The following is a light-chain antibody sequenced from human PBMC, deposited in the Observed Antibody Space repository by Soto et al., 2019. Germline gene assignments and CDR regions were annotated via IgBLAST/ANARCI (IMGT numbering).Light chain of an antibody. CDR1: HSDVGSYNL. CDR2: EDS. V-gene: IGLV2-23*01. CDR3: FSYAGSFSVI. J-gene: IGLJ2*01. Sequence: QSALTQPASVSGSPGQSITISCTGTHSDVGSYNLVSWYQQHPGKAPKLIIYEDSKRPSGVSNRFSGSKSGYTAALTISGLEAEYEADYYCFSYAGSFSVIFGGGTKLTVL.